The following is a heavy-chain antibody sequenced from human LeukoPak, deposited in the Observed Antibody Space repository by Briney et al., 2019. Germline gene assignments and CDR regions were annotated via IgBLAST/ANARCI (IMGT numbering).Heavy chain of an antibody. V-gene: IGHV3-15*01. Sequence: PGGSLRLSCAASGFTFNNAWMSWARQTPGKGLEWVGRIKRKGDDGTIDYAAPVKGRFTISRDDSKNTLYLQMNSLKSEDTAVYYCTAGTGRSDFDYWGQGTLVTVSS. CDR1: GFTFNNAW. CDR3: TAGTGRSDFDY. J-gene: IGHJ4*02. CDR2: IKRKGDDGTI. D-gene: IGHD3/OR15-3a*01.